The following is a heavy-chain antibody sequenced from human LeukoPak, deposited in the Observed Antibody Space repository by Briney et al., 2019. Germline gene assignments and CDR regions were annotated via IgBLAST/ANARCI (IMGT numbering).Heavy chain of an antibody. D-gene: IGHD2-21*02. Sequence: ASVKVSCKASGCTFSSYAISWVRQAPGQGLEWMGIINPNGGRTTYAQKFQGRVTMTRDTSTSTVYMELSSLRSEDTAVYYCARGVTRDAFDVWGQGTMVTVSS. J-gene: IGHJ3*01. CDR1: GCTFSSYA. CDR2: INPNGGRT. V-gene: IGHV1-46*01. CDR3: ARGVTRDAFDV.